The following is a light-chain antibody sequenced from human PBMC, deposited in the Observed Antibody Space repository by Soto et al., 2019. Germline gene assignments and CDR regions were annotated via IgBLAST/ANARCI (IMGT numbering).Light chain of an antibody. V-gene: IGLV2-14*01. CDR3: SSYRSSGTLVV. Sequence: QSALTQPASVSGSPGQSITISCTGTSSDVGGYKYVSWFQQHPGKAPKLIIYEVSHRPSGVSDRFSGSKSGNTASLTISGVQAEGEGDYYCSSYRSSGTLVVFGGGTKVTVL. J-gene: IGLJ2*01. CDR1: SSDVGGYKY. CDR2: EVS.